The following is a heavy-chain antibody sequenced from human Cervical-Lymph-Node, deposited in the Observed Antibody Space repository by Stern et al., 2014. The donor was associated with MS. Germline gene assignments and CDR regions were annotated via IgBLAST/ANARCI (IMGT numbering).Heavy chain of an antibody. CDR3: ARGELKEGLVRGMDV. CDR2: IIPLFGTA. CDR1: GGTFSSYA. V-gene: IGHV1-69*01. Sequence: QVQLLESGAEVQKPGSSVKVSCTASGGTFSSYAISWVRQAPGQGLEWMGGIIPLFGTANYAQKFQGRVTITADESTSTAYMELSSLRSEDTAVYYCARGELKEGLVRGMDVWGQGTTVTVSS. J-gene: IGHJ6*02. D-gene: IGHD1-26*01.